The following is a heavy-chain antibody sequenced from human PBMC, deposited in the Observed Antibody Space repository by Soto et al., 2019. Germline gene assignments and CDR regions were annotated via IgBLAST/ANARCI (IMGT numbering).Heavy chain of an antibody. D-gene: IGHD3-16*02. CDR2: IIPIFGTA. J-gene: IGHJ3*02. CDR3: ARVVITFGGVIVGYAFDI. CDR1: GGTFSSYA. V-gene: IGHV1-69*01. Sequence: QVQLVQSGAEVKKPGSSVKVSCKASGGTFSSYAISWVRQAPGQGLEWMGGIIPIFGTANYAQKFQGRVTITTDESTITAYMELSSLRSEDTAVYYCARVVITFGGVIVGYAFDIWGQGIMVTVSS.